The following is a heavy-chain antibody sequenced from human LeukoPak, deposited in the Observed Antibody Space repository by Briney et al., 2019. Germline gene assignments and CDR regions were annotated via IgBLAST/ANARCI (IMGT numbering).Heavy chain of an antibody. CDR3: ARGGVGPGYGIDY. Sequence: SGTLSLTCAVSGGSISSSNWWSWVRQPPGKGLEWIGEIYHSGSTNYNPSLKSRATISVDKSKNQFSLKLSSVTAADTAVYYCARGGVGPGYGIDYWGQGTLVTVSS. CDR2: IYHSGST. D-gene: IGHD3-9*01. CDR1: GGSISSSNW. V-gene: IGHV4-4*02. J-gene: IGHJ4*02.